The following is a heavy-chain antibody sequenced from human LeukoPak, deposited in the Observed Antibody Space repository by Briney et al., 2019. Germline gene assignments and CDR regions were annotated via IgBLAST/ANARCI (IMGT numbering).Heavy chain of an antibody. V-gene: IGHV3-30*18. CDR1: GFTFSSYG. CDR2: ISYDGSNK. CDR3: AKDRWTAFSAIEY. D-gene: IGHD3/OR15-3a*01. Sequence: GGSLRLSCAASGFTFSSYGMHWVRQAPGKGLEWVAVISYDGSNKYYADSVKGRFTISRDNSKNTLHLQMNSLRAEDTAVFYCAKDRWTAFSAIEYWGQGTLVTVST. J-gene: IGHJ4*02.